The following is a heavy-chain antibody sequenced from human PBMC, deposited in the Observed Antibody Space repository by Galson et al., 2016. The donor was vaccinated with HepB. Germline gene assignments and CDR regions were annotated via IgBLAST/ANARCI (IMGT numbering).Heavy chain of an antibody. V-gene: IGHV1-24*01. CDR2: LDPDSGET. CDR3: ATDGGRGWDLLVLGF. CDR1: GYTLSELS. Sequence: SVKVSCKVSGYTLSELSMHWVRQAPGKGLEWIGGLDPDSGETMYGQNFQGRVTLTEDTSTDTAFMDLSSLTSEDTAIYYCATDGGRGWDLLVLGFWGQGTLVTVSS. J-gene: IGHJ4*02. D-gene: IGHD1-26*01.